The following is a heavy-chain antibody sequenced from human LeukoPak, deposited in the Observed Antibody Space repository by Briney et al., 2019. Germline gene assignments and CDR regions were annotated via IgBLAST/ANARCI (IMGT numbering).Heavy chain of an antibody. J-gene: IGHJ4*02. D-gene: IGHD6-19*01. V-gene: IGHV3-23*01. CDR3: AKGLQWLVHWGDFDY. CDR2: ISGSGGST. CDR1: GFTFSSYA. Sequence: PGGSLRLSCAASGFTFSSYAMSWVRQTPGKGLEWVSAISGSGGSTYYADSVKGRFTISRDNSKNTLYLQMNSLRAEDTAVYYCAKGLQWLVHWGDFDYWGQGTLVTVSS.